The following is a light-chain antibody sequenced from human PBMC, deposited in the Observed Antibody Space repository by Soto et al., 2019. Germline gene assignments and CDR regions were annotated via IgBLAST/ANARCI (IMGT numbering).Light chain of an antibody. CDR3: QSYDISLTGVI. J-gene: IGLJ2*01. Sequence: QSVLTQPPSVSGAPGQRVNISCTGSSSNIGAGYDVHWYQQLPGTALKLLIYANSNRPSGVPERFSGSKSGTSASLAITGLQADDEADYYCQSYDISLTGVIFGGGTKVTVL. CDR1: SSNIGAGYD. CDR2: ANS. V-gene: IGLV1-40*01.